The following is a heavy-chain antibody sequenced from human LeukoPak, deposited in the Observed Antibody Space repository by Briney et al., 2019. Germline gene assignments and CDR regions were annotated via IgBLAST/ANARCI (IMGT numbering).Heavy chain of an antibody. Sequence: PGGSLXXXCXAXGFTFSSYEMSWGSQAPGKGGEGGSAISGSGGSTYYEDSVKGRFTISRDNSKNTVYVQMNSLRAEDTAVYYCAKGSIAAAGPFDSGGQGTLVTVS. CDR2: ISGSGGST. CDR3: AKGSIAAAGPFDS. J-gene: IGHJ4*02. V-gene: IGHV3-23*01. CDR1: GFTFSSYE. D-gene: IGHD6-13*01.